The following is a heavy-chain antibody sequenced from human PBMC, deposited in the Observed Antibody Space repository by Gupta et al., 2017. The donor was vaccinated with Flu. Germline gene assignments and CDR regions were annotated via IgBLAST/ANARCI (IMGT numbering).Heavy chain of an antibody. Sequence: RQAPGKGLVWVSRIRSDGSTTTYAESVKGRFTISRDNAKNTRYLQMNRLRAEDTAVYYCARGIYSSSSNYYYYYGMDVWGQGTTVTVSS. V-gene: IGHV3-74*01. J-gene: IGHJ6*02. CDR2: IRSDGSTT. CDR3: ARGIYSSSSNYYYYYGMDV. D-gene: IGHD6-13*01.